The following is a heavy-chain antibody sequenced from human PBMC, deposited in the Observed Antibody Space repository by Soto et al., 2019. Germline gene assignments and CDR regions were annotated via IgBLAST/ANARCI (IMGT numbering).Heavy chain of an antibody. CDR1: GFTFSSYA. D-gene: IGHD6-13*01. V-gene: IGHV3-23*01. J-gene: IGHJ6*03. CDR3: AKDSSSWYANHYMDG. Sequence: EVQLLESGGGLVQPGGSLRLSCAASGFTFSSYAMSWVRQAPGKGLEWVSAISGSGGSTYYADSVKGRFTISRDNSKNRRYLQMNSLRAEDTGVYYCAKDSSSWYANHYMDGWGKGTTVTVSS. CDR2: ISGSGGST.